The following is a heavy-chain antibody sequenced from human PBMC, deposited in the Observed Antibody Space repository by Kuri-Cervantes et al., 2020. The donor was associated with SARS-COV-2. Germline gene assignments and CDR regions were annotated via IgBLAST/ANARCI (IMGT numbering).Heavy chain of an antibody. Sequence: SLKISCAASGFTFDDYAMHWVRQAPGKGLEWVSGISWNSGSIGYADSVKGRFTTSRDNSKNTLYLQMNSLRTEDTAFYHCASLPEYTSDGELFDFWGQGTLVTVSS. J-gene: IGHJ4*02. CDR1: GFTFDDYA. D-gene: IGHD6-19*01. CDR3: ASLPEYTSDGELFDF. CDR2: ISWNSGSI. V-gene: IGHV3-9*01.